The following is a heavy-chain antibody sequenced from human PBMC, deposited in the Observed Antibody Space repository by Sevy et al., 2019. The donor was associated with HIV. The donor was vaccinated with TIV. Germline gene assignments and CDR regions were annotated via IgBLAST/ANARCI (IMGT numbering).Heavy chain of an antibody. Sequence: GGSLRLSCAASGFTFSNHAIHWVRQAPGKGLEWVAIISFDGRNERYADSVKRRFTISRDNSKNTVYLQMTRLRTEDVAVHYCARDHCTDGACFKSGYFDYWGQGTLVTVSS. D-gene: IGHD2-8*01. V-gene: IGHV3-30*04. CDR1: GFTFSNHA. J-gene: IGHJ4*01. CDR2: ISFDGRNE. CDR3: ARDHCTDGACFKSGYFDY.